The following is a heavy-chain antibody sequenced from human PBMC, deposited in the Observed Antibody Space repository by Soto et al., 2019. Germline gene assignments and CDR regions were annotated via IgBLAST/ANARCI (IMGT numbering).Heavy chain of an antibody. J-gene: IGHJ4*02. CDR2: IYYSGST. V-gene: IGHV4-59*01. CDR3: ARGKRYFDY. CDR1: GGSISSYY. Sequence: QVQLQESGPGLVKPSETLSLSCTVSGGSISSYYWTWIRQPPGKGLERIGYIYYSGSTNYNPSPYSRVTISVDTSKTQFSLKLSSVTAADTAVYYCARGKRYFDYWGQGTLVTVSS.